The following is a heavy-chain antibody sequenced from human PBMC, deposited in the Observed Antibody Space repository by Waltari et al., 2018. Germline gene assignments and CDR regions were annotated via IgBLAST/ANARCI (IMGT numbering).Heavy chain of an antibody. J-gene: IGHJ3*02. D-gene: IGHD1-7*01. CDR1: GYSISSGYY. CDR3: ARVGGKTGTTNPYAFDI. V-gene: IGHV4-38-2*01. CDR2: IYHSGST. Sequence: QVQLQESGPGLVKPSETLSLTCAVSGYSISSGYYWGWIRQPPGKGLEWIGSIYHSGSTYYNPSLTSRVTISVDTSKNQCSLKLSSVTAADTAVYYCARVGGKTGTTNPYAFDIWGQGTMVTVSS.